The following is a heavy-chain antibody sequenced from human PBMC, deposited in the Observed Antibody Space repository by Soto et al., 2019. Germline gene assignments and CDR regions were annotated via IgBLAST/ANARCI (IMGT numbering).Heavy chain of an antibody. Sequence: SVKVSCKAAGGTVSSDAISWVRQAPGQGLEWMGGIIPIFGTANYAQKFQGRVTITADKSTSTAYMELSSLRSEDTAVYYCARDDLSAATYCSGGSCYRYWHFDLWGRGTLVTVSS. V-gene: IGHV1-69*06. J-gene: IGHJ2*01. CDR2: IIPIFGTA. D-gene: IGHD2-15*01. CDR1: GGTVSSDA. CDR3: ARDDLSAATYCSGGSCYRYWHFDL.